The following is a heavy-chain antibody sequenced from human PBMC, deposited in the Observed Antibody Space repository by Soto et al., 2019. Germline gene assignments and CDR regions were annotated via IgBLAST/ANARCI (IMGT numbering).Heavy chain of an antibody. V-gene: IGHV3-21*01. Sequence: EVQLVESGGGLVKPGGSLRLSCAASGFTFSSYSMNWVRQAPGKGLEWVSSISSSSSYIYYADSVKGRFTISRDNAKNSLYLQMNSLIAEDTAVYYCARDPAWAAAGTCVRCWGQGTLVTVSS. D-gene: IGHD6-13*01. CDR3: ARDPAWAAAGTCVRC. CDR1: GFTFSSYS. J-gene: IGHJ4*02. CDR2: ISSSSSYI.